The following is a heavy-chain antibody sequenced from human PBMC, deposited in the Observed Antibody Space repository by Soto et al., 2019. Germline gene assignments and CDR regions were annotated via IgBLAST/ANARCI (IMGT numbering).Heavy chain of an antibody. J-gene: IGHJ6*02. CDR3: TTDCSGGSCYPGAHYYYYGMDV. CDR1: GFSFSYAW. V-gene: IGHV3-15*01. D-gene: IGHD2-15*01. CDR2: VKSKSDGGTT. Sequence: PGGSLRLSCAASGFSFSYAWMSWVRQAPGKGLEWVGRVKSKSDGGTTDYAAPVKGRFTISRDDSKTTGYLQMNSLKTEDTAVYYCTTDCSGGSCYPGAHYYYYGMDVWGPGTTVTVSS.